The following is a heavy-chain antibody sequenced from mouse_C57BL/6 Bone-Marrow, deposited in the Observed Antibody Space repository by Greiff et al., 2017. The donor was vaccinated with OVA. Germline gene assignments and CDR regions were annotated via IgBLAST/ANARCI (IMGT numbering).Heavy chain of an antibody. V-gene: IGHV1-5*01. Sequence: VQLQQSGTVLARPGASVKMSCKTSGYTFTSYWMHWVKQRPGQGLEWIGAIYTGNSDTSYNQKFTGKAKLTAVTSASPAYMELSSLTNVDAAVYYWTLINDYAMDYWGQGTSVTVSS. J-gene: IGHJ4*01. CDR3: TLINDYAMDY. CDR1: GYTFTSYW. D-gene: IGHD1-1*01. CDR2: IYTGNSDT.